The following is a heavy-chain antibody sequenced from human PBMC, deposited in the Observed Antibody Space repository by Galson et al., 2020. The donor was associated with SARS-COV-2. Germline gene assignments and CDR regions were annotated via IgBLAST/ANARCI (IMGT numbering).Heavy chain of an antibody. CDR3: AKEVVRPARYAFDI. J-gene: IGHJ3*02. CDR1: GFTFSSYA. V-gene: IGHV3-23*01. Sequence: GESLKISCAASGFTFSSYAMFWVRQAPGKGLEWVSVISASGGSTNYADSVKGRFTISRDYSKTTLYLQMNSLRAEDTAVYYCAKEVVRPARYAFDIWGQGTMVIVSS. D-gene: IGHD6-6*01. CDR2: ISASGGST.